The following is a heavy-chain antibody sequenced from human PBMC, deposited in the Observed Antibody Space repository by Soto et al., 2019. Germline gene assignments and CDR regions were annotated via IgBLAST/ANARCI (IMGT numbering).Heavy chain of an antibody. CDR2: IYYSGST. J-gene: IGHJ5*02. CDR3: AIHIFPPPGPFAFCSSSRYENWFDP. D-gene: IGHD3-3*01. Sequence: SETLSLTCTVSGGSISSSSYYWGWIRQPPGKGLEWIGSIYYSGSTYYNPSLKSRVTISVDTSKNQFSRKLSSVTAADTAVYYCAIHIFPPPGPFAFCSSSRYENWFDPWGQGTLVTVSS. V-gene: IGHV4-39*01. CDR1: GGSISSSSYY.